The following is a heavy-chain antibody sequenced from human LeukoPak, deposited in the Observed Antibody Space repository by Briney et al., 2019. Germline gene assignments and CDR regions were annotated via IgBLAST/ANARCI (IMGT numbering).Heavy chain of an antibody. V-gene: IGHV1-24*01. CDR3: ATGSALRGYSYGYWETFDY. Sequence: GAPVKVSCKVSGYTLTELSMHWVRQAPGKGLEWMGGFDPEDGETIYAQKFQGRVTMTEDTSTDTAYMELSSLRSEDTAVYYCATGSALRGYSYGYWETFDYWGQGTLVTVSP. J-gene: IGHJ4*02. CDR2: FDPEDGET. D-gene: IGHD5-18*01. CDR1: GYTLTELS.